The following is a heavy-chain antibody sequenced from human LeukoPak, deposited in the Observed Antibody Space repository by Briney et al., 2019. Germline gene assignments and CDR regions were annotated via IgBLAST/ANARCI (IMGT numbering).Heavy chain of an antibody. D-gene: IGHD3-16*01. Sequence: RAGGSLRLSCAASGFAFSSYQMNWVCQAPAKGLARVSFISSSRTTIYYADAVKGRFTISRDNAKNSLYLQMNSLRAEDTAVYYCARDLGGGTGFDYWGQGTLVTVSS. J-gene: IGHJ4*02. CDR1: GFAFSSYQ. V-gene: IGHV3-48*03. CDR2: ISSSRTTI. CDR3: ARDLGGGTGFDY.